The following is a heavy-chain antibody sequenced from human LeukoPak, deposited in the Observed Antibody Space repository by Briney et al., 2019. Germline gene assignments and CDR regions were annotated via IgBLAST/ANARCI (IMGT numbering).Heavy chain of an antibody. J-gene: IGHJ4*02. Sequence: GGSLRLSCAASGFTFRTYWMSWVRQAPGKGLEWVANIQEDGSERYYVDPVKGRSTISRDNAKNSLYLQMNSLRAEDTALYYCAKGNMITFGGVIVHWGQGTLVTVSS. CDR1: GFTFRTYW. CDR2: IQEDGSER. CDR3: AKGNMITFGGVIVH. V-gene: IGHV3-7*03. D-gene: IGHD3-16*02.